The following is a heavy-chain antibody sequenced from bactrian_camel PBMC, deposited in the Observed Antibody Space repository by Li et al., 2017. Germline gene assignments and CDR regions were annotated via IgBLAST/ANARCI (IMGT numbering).Heavy chain of an antibody. CDR3: AATDRSVDYCTSGHFGTYNY. Sequence: HVQLVESGGGSVRPGGSLELSCGASGYSYSSYCMGWFRQAPGKECELVSTASSDGSTYYSDFVKGRFTISRDNANNTVNLMMNSLKPEDTAMYYCAATDRSVDYCTSGHFGTYNYYGQGTQVTVS. V-gene: IGHV3S53*01. J-gene: IGHJ4*01. CDR2: ASSDGST. D-gene: IGHD4*01. CDR1: GYSYSSYC.